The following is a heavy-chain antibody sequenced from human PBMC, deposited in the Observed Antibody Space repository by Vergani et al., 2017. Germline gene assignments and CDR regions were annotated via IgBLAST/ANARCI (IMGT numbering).Heavy chain of an antibody. Sequence: QVQLQESGPGLVKPSQTLSLTCTVSGGSISSGCYYWIFLRQHPGKGLAWIGYIYYSGSTYSNPSLKSRVTISVDTSKNQFSLKLSSVTAADTAVYYCARESCSSTSCPFDDWGQGTLVTVST. CDR3: ARESCSSTSCPFDD. D-gene: IGHD2-2*01. V-gene: IGHV4-31*03. CDR2: IYYSGST. CDR1: GGSISSGCYY. J-gene: IGHJ4*02.